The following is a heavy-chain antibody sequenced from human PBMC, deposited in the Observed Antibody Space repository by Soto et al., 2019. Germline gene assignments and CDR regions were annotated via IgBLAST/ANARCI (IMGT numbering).Heavy chain of an antibody. CDR3: ARDRGGDLKAFDI. Sequence: EVQLVESGGGLVKPGGSLRLSCAGFAFTFSSYTVNWVRQAPGKGLEWVSSISSSSSYIYYADSVKGRFTISRDNAKTSLYLQMNSLRAEDPAVYCCARDRGGDLKAFDIWGQGTMVTVSS. CDR2: ISSSSSYI. V-gene: IGHV3-21*01. J-gene: IGHJ3*02. CDR1: AFTFSSYT. D-gene: IGHD3-16*01.